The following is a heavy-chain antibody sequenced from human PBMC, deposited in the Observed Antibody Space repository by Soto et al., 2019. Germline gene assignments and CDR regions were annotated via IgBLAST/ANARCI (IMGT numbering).Heavy chain of an antibody. J-gene: IGHJ3*02. Sequence: GGSLRLSCAASGFICSSYDMSWVRQAPGKGLEWVSTILVDGRTFYVDSVKGRFTISRDSSKNTVYLQMNSLTAGDMALYYCAKATATGGGAFDICGQGTMVTVSS. D-gene: IGHD2-8*02. CDR1: GFICSSYD. CDR2: ILVDGRT. CDR3: AKATATGGGAFDI. V-gene: IGHV3-23*01.